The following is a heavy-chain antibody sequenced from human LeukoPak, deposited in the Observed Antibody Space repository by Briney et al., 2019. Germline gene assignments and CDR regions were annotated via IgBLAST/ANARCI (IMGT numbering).Heavy chain of an antibody. Sequence: PGGSLRLSCAASGFTFSSYEMNWVRQAPGKGLEWVSYISSSGSTIYYADSVKGRFTISRDNAKNSLYLQMNSLRAEDTAVYYCARDLEYYYGSGSPGDYYYYYMDVWGKGTTVTISS. V-gene: IGHV3-48*03. CDR3: ARDLEYYYGSGSPGDYYYYYMDV. J-gene: IGHJ6*03. CDR2: ISSSGSTI. CDR1: GFTFSSYE. D-gene: IGHD3-10*01.